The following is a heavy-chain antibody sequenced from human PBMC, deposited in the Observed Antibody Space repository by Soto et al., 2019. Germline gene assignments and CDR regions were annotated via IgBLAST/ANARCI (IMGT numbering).Heavy chain of an antibody. V-gene: IGHV4-4*02. D-gene: IGHD1-20*01. CDR3: AGLPYNWNNNWFDP. CDR2: IYHSGST. CDR1: GGSISSSNW. J-gene: IGHJ5*02. Sequence: PSETLSLTCAVSGGSISSSNWWSWVRQPPGKGLEWIGEIYHSGSTNYNPSLKSRVTISVDKSKNQFSLKLSSVTAADTAVYYCAGLPYNWNNNWFDPWGQGTLVTVSS.